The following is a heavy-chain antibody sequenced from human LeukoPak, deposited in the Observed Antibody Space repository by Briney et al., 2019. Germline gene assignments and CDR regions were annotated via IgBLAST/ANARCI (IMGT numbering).Heavy chain of an antibody. V-gene: IGHV3-11*01. Sequence: GGSLRLSCAASGFTFSDYYMTWIRQAPGKGLEWVSYISNSISTIYYADSVKGRFTISRDNAKNSLYLQMNSLRAEDTAVYYCARNPPNWNDLSFDYWGQGTLVTVSS. CDR3: ARNPPNWNDLSFDY. D-gene: IGHD1-1*01. J-gene: IGHJ4*02. CDR1: GFTFSDYY. CDR2: ISNSISTI.